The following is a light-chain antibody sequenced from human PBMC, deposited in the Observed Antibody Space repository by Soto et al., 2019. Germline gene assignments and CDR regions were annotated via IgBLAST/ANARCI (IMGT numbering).Light chain of an antibody. CDR1: QSISSY. CDR3: QQSYSTGYT. V-gene: IGKV1-39*01. Sequence: DIQMTQSPSSLSASVGDRVTITCRASQSISSYLNWYQQKPGKDPKLLIYAASSLQSGVPSRFSGSGSGTDFTLTISSLQPEDFATYYCQQSYSTGYTFGQGTKLAIK. CDR2: AAS. J-gene: IGKJ2*01.